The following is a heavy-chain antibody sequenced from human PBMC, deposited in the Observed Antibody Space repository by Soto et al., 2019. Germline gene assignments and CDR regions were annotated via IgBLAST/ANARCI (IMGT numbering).Heavy chain of an antibody. CDR1: GYTFTSYA. D-gene: IGHD3-9*01. CDR3: AGSGVLRYFDWLPKIDWFDP. V-gene: IGHV1-3*01. J-gene: IGHJ5*02. CDR2: INAGNGNT. Sequence: ASVKVSCKASGYTFTSYAMHWVRQAPGQRLEWMGWINAGNGNTKYSQKFQSRVTITRDTSASTAYMELSSLRSEDTAVYYCAGSGVLRYFDWLPKIDWFDPWGQGTLVTVSS.